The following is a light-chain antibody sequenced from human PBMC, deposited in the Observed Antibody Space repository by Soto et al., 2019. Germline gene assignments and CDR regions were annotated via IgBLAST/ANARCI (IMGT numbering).Light chain of an antibody. CDR2: GVT. CDR1: SSDVGTYDY. J-gene: IGLJ1*01. CDR3: SSYAGRSMYV. Sequence: QSVLTQRPSASGSPGQSVTFSCTGASSDVGTYDYVSWYQQYPGKAPKLLIYGVTRRPSGVPDRFSGSKSGNTAALTVSGLQAEDEAYYYCSSYAGRSMYVFGTGTKVTVL. V-gene: IGLV2-8*01.